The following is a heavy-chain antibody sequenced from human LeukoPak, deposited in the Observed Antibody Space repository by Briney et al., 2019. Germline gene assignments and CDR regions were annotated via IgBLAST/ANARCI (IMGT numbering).Heavy chain of an antibody. V-gene: IGHV4-39*02. CDR2: IYYSGST. D-gene: IGHD4-23*01. CDR1: GGSISSISSNNYH. Sequence: PSETLSLTCIVPGGSISSISSNNYHWGWIRQPPGKGLEWIGSIYYSGSTYYNPSLESRVTISVDTSKNQFSLKLSSVTAADTALYYCAREMGVVTAHGIDVWGQGTTVTVSS. J-gene: IGHJ6*02. CDR3: AREMGVVTAHGIDV.